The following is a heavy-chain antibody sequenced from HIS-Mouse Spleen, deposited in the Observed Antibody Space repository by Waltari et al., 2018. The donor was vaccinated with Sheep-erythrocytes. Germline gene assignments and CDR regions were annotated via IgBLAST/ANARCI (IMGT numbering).Heavy chain of an antibody. CDR3: ARVRELLYFQH. D-gene: IGHD1-26*01. CDR1: GFTFSSYW. CDR2: IKQDGSEK. Sequence: EVQLVESGGGLVQPGGSLRLSCAASGFTFSSYWMSWVRQAPGKGLGWVANIKQDGSEKYYVDSVKGRFTISRDNAKNSLYLQMNSLRAEDTAVYYCARVRELLYFQHWGQGTLVTVSS. J-gene: IGHJ1*01. V-gene: IGHV3-7*01.